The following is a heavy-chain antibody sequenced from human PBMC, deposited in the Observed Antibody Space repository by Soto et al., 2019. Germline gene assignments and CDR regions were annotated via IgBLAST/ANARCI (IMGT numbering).Heavy chain of an antibody. CDR2: ISSSGSTI. V-gene: IGHV3-11*01. CDR3: ARDAPTVTTYHYFDY. J-gene: IGHJ4*02. D-gene: IGHD4-17*01. Sequence: QVQLVESGGGLVKPGGSLRLSCAASGFTFSDYYMSWIRQAPGKGLEWVSYISSSGSTIYYADSVKGRFTISRDNAKNSLYLQMNSVRAEDNAEYYCARDAPTVTTYHYFDYWGQGTLVTVSS. CDR1: GFTFSDYY.